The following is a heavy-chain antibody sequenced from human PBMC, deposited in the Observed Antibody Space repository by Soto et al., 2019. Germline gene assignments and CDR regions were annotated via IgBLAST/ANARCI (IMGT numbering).Heavy chain of an antibody. Sequence: QVQLVESGGGVVQPGRSLRLSCAASGFTFSSYGMHWVRQAPGKGLEWVAVISYDGSNKYYADSVKGRFTISRDNSKNTLYLQTNSLRAEDTAVYYCAKCITMIVVADAFDSWGQGTMVTVSS. CDR3: AKCITMIVVADAFDS. D-gene: IGHD3-22*01. CDR1: GFTFSSYG. J-gene: IGHJ3*02. CDR2: ISYDGSNK. V-gene: IGHV3-30*18.